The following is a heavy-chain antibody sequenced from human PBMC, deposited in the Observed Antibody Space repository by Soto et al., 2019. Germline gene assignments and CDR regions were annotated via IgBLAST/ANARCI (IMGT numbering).Heavy chain of an antibody. Sequence: EVQLLESGGDLIQPGGSLRLSCAASGFTFSSYAMNWVRQAPGKGLQWVSGNSGSGGSTYYADSVKGRFTISRDNSKSMLYLQMNSLRAEDTAVYYCAKAWSGTTYSFDYWGQRTLVTVSS. D-gene: IGHD1-1*01. CDR1: GFTFSSYA. CDR2: NSGSGGST. V-gene: IGHV3-23*01. J-gene: IGHJ4*02. CDR3: AKAWSGTTYSFDY.